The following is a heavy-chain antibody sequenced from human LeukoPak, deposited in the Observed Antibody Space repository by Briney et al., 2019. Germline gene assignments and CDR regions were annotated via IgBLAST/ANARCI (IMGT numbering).Heavy chain of an antibody. J-gene: IGHJ4*02. Sequence: PGGSLRLSCAASGFTFSSYWMSWVRQAPGKGLEWVANIKQDGSEKYYVDSVKGRFTISRDNAKNSLYLQMNSLRAEDTAAYYCARVYYYDSSGYAIDYWGQGTLVTVSS. CDR2: IKQDGSEK. CDR3: ARVYYYDSSGYAIDY. V-gene: IGHV3-7*01. D-gene: IGHD3-22*01. CDR1: GFTFSSYW.